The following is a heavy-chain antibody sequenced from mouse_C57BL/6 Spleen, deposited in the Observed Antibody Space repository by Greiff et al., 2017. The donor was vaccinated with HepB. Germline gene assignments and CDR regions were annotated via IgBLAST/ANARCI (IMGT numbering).Heavy chain of an antibody. CDR3: ARSRDSHFFDY. Sequence: QVQLQQPGAELVRPGSSVKLSCKASGYTFTSYWMHWVKQRPIQGLEWIGNIDPSDSETHYNQKFKDKATLTVDKSSSTAYMHLSSLTSEDSAVYYCARSRDSHFFDYWGQGTTLTVSS. V-gene: IGHV1-52*01. J-gene: IGHJ2*01. D-gene: IGHD3-2*01. CDR2: IDPSDSET. CDR1: GYTFTSYW.